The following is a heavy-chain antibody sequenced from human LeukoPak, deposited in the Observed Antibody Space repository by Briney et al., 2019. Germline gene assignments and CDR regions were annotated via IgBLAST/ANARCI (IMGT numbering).Heavy chain of an antibody. CDR1: GGSISSSSYY. Sequence: SETLSLTCTVSGGSISSSSYYWGWIRQPPGKGLEWIGSIYYSGSTYYNPSLESRVTISVDTSKNQFSLKLSSVTAADTAVYYCLREVSCYSFDYWGQGTLVTVSS. CDR2: IYYSGST. V-gene: IGHV4-39*07. CDR3: LREVSCYSFDY. J-gene: IGHJ4*02. D-gene: IGHD2-2*01.